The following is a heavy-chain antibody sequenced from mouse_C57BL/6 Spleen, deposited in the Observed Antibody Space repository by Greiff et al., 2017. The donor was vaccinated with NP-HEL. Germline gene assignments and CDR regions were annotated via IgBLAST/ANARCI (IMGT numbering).Heavy chain of an antibody. CDR1: GFTFSDYY. CDR2: INYDGSST. CDR3: ARERKGGFAY. J-gene: IGHJ3*01. V-gene: IGHV5-16*01. Sequence: EVQLVESEGGLVQPGSSMKLSCTASGFTFSDYYMAWVRQVPEKGLEWVANINYDGSSTYYLDSLKSRFIISRDNAKNILYLQMSSLKSEDTATYYCARERKGGFAYWGQGTLVTVSA.